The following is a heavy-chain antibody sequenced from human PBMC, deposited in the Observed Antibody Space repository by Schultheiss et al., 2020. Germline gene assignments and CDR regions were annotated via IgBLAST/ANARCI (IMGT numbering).Heavy chain of an antibody. CDR1: GFTFSSYA. CDR3: TTDLYSRRNYYDSSGYYVDY. J-gene: IGHJ4*02. Sequence: GGSLRLSCAASGFTFSSYAMSWVRQAPGKGLEWVGRIKSKTDGGTTDYAAPVKGRFTISRDDSKNTLYLQMNSLKTEDTAVYYCTTDLYSRRNYYDSSGYYVDYWGQGTLVTVSS. V-gene: IGHV3-15*01. D-gene: IGHD3-22*01. CDR2: IKSKTDGGTT.